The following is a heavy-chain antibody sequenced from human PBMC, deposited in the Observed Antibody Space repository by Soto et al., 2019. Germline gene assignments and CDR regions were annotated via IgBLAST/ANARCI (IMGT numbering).Heavy chain of an antibody. J-gene: IGHJ4*02. D-gene: IGHD6-19*01. V-gene: IGHV3-30*18. CDR1: GFTFTDYA. CDR3: AKGRRGVAEDFDY. CDR2: ISYDGINK. Sequence: QVQVVESGGGVVQPGRSLRLSCAASGFTFTDYAMFWVRQAPGKGPEWVAVISYDGINKYYADSVKGRFTISRDNSKDTLYLQMNSLRAEDTAMYYCAKGRRGVAEDFDYWGQGTLVTVSS.